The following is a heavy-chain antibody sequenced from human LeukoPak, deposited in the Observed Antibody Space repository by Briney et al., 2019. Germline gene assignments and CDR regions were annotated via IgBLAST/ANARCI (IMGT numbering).Heavy chain of an antibody. D-gene: IGHD2-2*02. CDR3: AKWAYCSGTTCYIGDGCFDP. Sequence: GGSPRLSCAASGFTFSSYAMSWVRQAPGKGLEWVSGIRGSGTNTYYADSVKGRFTISRDNSKNTLYLQMNSLRAEDTAVYYCAKWAYCSGTTCYIGDGCFDPWGQGTLVTVSS. J-gene: IGHJ5*02. CDR1: GFTFSSYA. V-gene: IGHV3-23*01. CDR2: IRGSGTNT.